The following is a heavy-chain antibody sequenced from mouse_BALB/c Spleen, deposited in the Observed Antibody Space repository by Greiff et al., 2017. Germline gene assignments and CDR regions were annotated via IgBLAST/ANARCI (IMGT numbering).Heavy chain of an antibody. J-gene: IGHJ4*01. CDR1: GFTFSSFG. Sequence: EVQLVESGGGLVQPGGSRKLSCAASGFTFSSFGMHWVRQAPEKGLEWVAYISSGSSTIYYADTVKGRFTISRDNPKNTLFLQMTSLRSEDTAMYYCARRYYDYDGAMDYWGQGTSVTVSS. V-gene: IGHV5-17*02. CDR2: ISSGSSTI. CDR3: ARRYYDYDGAMDY. D-gene: IGHD2-4*01.